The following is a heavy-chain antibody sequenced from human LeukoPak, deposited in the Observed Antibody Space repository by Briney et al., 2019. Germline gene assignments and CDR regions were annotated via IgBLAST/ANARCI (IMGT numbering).Heavy chain of an antibody. CDR2: IRSKAYGGTT. D-gene: IGHD2-2*01. Sequence: GGSLRLSCTASGFTFGDYAMSWVRQAPGKGLEWVGFIRSKAYGGTTEYAASVKGRFTISRDGSKSIAYLQMNSLKTEDTAVYYCTSGSVVVPAAHFDYWGQGTLVTVSS. CDR3: TSGSVVVPAAHFDY. J-gene: IGHJ4*02. CDR1: GFTFGDYA. V-gene: IGHV3-49*04.